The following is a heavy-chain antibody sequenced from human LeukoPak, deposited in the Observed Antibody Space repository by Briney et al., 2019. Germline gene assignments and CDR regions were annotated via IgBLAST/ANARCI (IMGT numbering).Heavy chain of an antibody. CDR3: ARSDSDGSGSYIAPY. J-gene: IGHJ4*02. Sequence: SVKVSCKASGGTFSSYAISWVRQAPGQGLEWMGRIIPILGVANYAQKFQGRVTITADKSTSTAYMELSSLRSEDTAVYYCARSDSDGSGSYIAPYWGQGTLVTVSS. V-gene: IGHV1-69*04. D-gene: IGHD3-10*01. CDR1: GGTFSSYA. CDR2: IIPILGVA.